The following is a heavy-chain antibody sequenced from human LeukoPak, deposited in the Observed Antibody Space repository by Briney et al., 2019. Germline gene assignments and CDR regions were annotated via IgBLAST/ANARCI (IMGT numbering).Heavy chain of an antibody. J-gene: IGHJ4*02. CDR3: ARGDTVHRDGYNS. V-gene: IGHV3-7*01. CDR1: GFTFSSYW. Sequence: GGSLRLSCAASGFTFSSYWMSWVRQAPGKGLEWVANIKQDGSEKYYVDSVKGRFTISRDNSKNTLYLQMNSLRAEDTAVYYCARGDTVHRDGYNSWGQGTLVTVSS. D-gene: IGHD5-24*01. CDR2: IKQDGSEK.